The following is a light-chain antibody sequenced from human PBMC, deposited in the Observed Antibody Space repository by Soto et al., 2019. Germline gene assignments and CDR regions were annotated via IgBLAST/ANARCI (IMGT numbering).Light chain of an antibody. V-gene: IGKV3-20*01. Sequence: EIVLTQSPGTLSLSPGERATLSCRASQSVSSNYLAWYQQKPGQAPRLLIYGASSRATGIPERFGGSGSGTDFTLTISRLEPEDFAVYYCQQYGSSPRTFGQGTTVEIK. CDR1: QSVSSNY. J-gene: IGKJ1*01. CDR2: GAS. CDR3: QQYGSSPRT.